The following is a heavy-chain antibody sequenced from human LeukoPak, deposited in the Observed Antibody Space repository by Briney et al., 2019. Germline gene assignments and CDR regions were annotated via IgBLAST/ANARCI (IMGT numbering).Heavy chain of an antibody. CDR3: AREGDYYDSSGYYWFDP. CDR2: MNPNSGNT. Sequence: ASVKVSCKASGHTFTSYDINWVRQATGQGLEWMGWMNPNSGNTGYAQKFQGRVTITADKSTSTAYMELSSLRSEDTAVYYCAREGDYYDSSGYYWFDPWGQGTLVTVSS. J-gene: IGHJ5*02. V-gene: IGHV1-8*03. CDR1: GHTFTSYD. D-gene: IGHD3-22*01.